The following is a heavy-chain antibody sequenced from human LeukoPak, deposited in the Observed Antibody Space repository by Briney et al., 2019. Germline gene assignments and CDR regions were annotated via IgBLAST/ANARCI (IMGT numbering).Heavy chain of an antibody. J-gene: IGHJ6*02. Sequence: GGSLRLSCAASGFTFSSYAMSWVRQAPGKGLEWVSAISGSGGSTYYADSVKGRFTISRDNSKNTLYLQMNSLRAEDTAVYYCAKDCSGGSCYHVNIYYYYGMDVWGQGTTVTVSS. CDR2: ISGSGGST. CDR3: AKDCSGGSCYHVNIYYYYGMDV. V-gene: IGHV3-23*01. D-gene: IGHD2-15*01. CDR1: GFTFSSYA.